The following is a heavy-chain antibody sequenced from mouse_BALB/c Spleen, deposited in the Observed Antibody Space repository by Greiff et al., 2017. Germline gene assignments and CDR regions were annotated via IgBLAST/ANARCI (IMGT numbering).Heavy chain of an antibody. Sequence: DVKLVESGGGLVKPGGSLKLSCAASGFAFSSYDMSWVRQTPEKRLEWVAYISSGGGSTYYPDTVKGRFTISRDNAKNTLYLQMSSLKSEDTAMYYCARQEGSSVDYWGQGTTLTVSS. CDR1: GFAFSSYD. J-gene: IGHJ2*01. CDR2: ISSGGGST. V-gene: IGHV5-12-1*01. CDR3: ARQEGSSVDY. D-gene: IGHD1-1*01.